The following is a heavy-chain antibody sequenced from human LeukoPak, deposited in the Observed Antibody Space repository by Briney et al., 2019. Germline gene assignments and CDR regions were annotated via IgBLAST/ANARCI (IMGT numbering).Heavy chain of an antibody. CDR2: INHSGST. CDR3: ARAVKDWGPSDAFDI. Sequence: SETLSLTCAVYGGSFSGYYWSRIRQPPGKGLEWIGEINHSGSTNYNPSLKSRVTISVDTSKNQFSLQLNSVTPEDTAVYYCARAVKDWGPSDAFDIWGQGTMVTVSS. V-gene: IGHV4-34*01. CDR1: GGSFSGYY. J-gene: IGHJ3*02. D-gene: IGHD7-27*01.